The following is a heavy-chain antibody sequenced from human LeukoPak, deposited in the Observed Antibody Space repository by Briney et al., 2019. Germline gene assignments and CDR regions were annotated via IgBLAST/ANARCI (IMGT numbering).Heavy chain of an antibody. J-gene: IGHJ6*04. V-gene: IGHV4-39*07. Sequence: KASETLSLTCTVSGGSISSSSFYWGWIRQPPGKGLEWIGSIYYSGSTYYTPSLKSRVAISVDTSKNQFSLKMSSVTAADTAVYYCARGQLDTDVTDVWGKGTTVTISS. CDR2: IYYSGST. D-gene: IGHD6-13*01. CDR3: ARGQLDTDVTDV. CDR1: GGSISSSSFY.